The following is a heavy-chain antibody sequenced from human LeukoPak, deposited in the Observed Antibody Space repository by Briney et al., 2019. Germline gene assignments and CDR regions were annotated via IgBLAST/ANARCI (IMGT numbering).Heavy chain of an antibody. Sequence: SETLSLTRTVSGGSISSSSYYWGWIRQPPGKGLEWIGSIYYSGSTYYNPSLKSRVTISVDTSKNQFSLKLSSVTAADTAVYYCARGSALYYYGSGSYHPFDYWGQGTLVTVSS. CDR1: GGSISSSSYY. CDR2: IYYSGST. CDR3: ARGSALYYYGSGSYHPFDY. J-gene: IGHJ4*02. D-gene: IGHD3-10*01. V-gene: IGHV4-39*07.